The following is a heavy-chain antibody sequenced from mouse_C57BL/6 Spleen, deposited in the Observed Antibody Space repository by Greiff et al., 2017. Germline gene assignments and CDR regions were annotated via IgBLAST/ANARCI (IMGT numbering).Heavy chain of an antibody. CDR1: GYTFTSYW. CDR3: AREEVITTVVPFAY. D-gene: IGHD1-1*01. CDR2: INPSNGGT. J-gene: IGHJ3*01. Sequence: QVQLQQPGTELVKPGASVKLSCKASGYTFTSYWMHWVKQRPGQGLEWIGKINPSNGGTNYNEKFKSKATLTVDKSSSTAYMQLSSLTSEDSAVYYCAREEVITTVVPFAYWGQGTLVTVSA. V-gene: IGHV1-53*01.